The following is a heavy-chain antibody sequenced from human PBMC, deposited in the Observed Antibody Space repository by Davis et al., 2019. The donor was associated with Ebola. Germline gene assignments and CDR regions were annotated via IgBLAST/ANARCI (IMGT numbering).Heavy chain of an antibody. CDR3: AAMRDSSGYYYYYYGMDV. D-gene: IGHD3-22*01. J-gene: IGHJ6*02. Sequence: MPGGSLRLSCAVSGGSISSSNWWSWVRQHPGKGLEWIGYIYYSGSTYYNPSLKSRVTISVDTSKNQFSLKLSSVTAADTAVYYCAAMRDSSGYYYYYYGMDVWGQGTTVTVSS. V-gene: IGHV4-4*02. CDR2: IYYSGST. CDR1: GGSISSSNW.